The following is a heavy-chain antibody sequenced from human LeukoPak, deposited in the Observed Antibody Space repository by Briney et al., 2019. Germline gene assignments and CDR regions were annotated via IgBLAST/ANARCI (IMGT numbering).Heavy chain of an antibody. D-gene: IGHD3-10*01. CDR1: GFTVSGSY. Sequence: GGSLRLSCAASGFTVSGSYMSWVRHVPGRVLDCVSDISAGGDTYYADSVKGRFTISRGNSKTSLYLQLNSLRAEDTAVYYCAKDKVGSPAYFFDYWGQGTLVTVSS. V-gene: IGHV3-53*01. J-gene: IGHJ4*02. CDR2: ISAGGDT. CDR3: AKDKVGSPAYFFDY.